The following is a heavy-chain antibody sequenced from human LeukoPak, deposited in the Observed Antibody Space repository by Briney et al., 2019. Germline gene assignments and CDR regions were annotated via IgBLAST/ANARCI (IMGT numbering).Heavy chain of an antibody. CDR2: IIPIFGTA. V-gene: IGHV1-69*15. Sequence: SVKVSCKASGGTFSSYAISWVRQAPGQGLEWMGRIIPIFGTANYAQKFQGRVTITADESTSTAYMELSSLRSEDTAVYYCARSFYYDSSGYIYYYYYYYMDVWGKGTTATVSS. CDR1: GGTFSSYA. CDR3: ARSFYYDSSGYIYYYYYYYMDV. D-gene: IGHD3-22*01. J-gene: IGHJ6*03.